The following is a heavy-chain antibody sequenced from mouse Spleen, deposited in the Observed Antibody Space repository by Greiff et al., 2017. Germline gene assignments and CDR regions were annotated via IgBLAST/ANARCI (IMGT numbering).Heavy chain of an antibody. CDR3: ARFGSSYSDY. D-gene: IGHD1-1*01. J-gene: IGHJ2*01. CDR2: IDPSDSYT. Sequence: VQLQQPGAELVKPGASVKLSCKASGYTFTSYWMQWVKQRPGQGLEWIGEIDPSDSYTNYNQKFKGKATLTVDTSSSTAYMQLSSLTSEDSAVYYCARFGSSYSDYWGQGTTLTVSS. V-gene: IGHV1-50*01. CDR1: GYTFTSYW.